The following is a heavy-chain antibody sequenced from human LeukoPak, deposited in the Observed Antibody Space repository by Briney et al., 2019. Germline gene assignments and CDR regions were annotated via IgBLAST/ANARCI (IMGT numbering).Heavy chain of an antibody. CDR1: GGTFSSYA. CDR2: IIPIFGTA. J-gene: IGHJ3*02. CDR3: AILRWGGNPLDAFDI. V-gene: IGHV1-69*05. D-gene: IGHD4-23*01. Sequence: GASVKVSCKASGGTFSSYAISWVRQAPGQGLEWKGRIIPIFGTANYAQKFQGRVTITTDESTSTAYMELSSLRSEDTAVYYCAILRWGGNPLDAFDIWGQGTMVTVSS.